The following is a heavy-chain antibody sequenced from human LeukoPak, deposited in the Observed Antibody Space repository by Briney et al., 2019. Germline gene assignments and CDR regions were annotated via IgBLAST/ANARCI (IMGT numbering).Heavy chain of an antibody. CDR1: GYSISSGYY. CDR2: IYHSGST. Sequence: PSETLSLTCTVSGYSISSGYYWGWIRQPPGKGLEWTGSIYHSGSTYYNPSLKSRVTISVDTSKNQFSLKLSSVTAADTAVYYCARAQYYDSSVYSENNWFDPWGQGTLVTVSS. J-gene: IGHJ5*02. V-gene: IGHV4-38-2*02. CDR3: ARAQYYDSSVYSENNWFDP. D-gene: IGHD3-22*01.